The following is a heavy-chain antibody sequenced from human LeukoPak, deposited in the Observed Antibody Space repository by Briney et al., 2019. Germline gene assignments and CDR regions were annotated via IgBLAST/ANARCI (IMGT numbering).Heavy chain of an antibody. CDR1: GYTFTSYD. D-gene: IGHD4-11*01. V-gene: IGHV1-8*01. Sequence: APVKVSCKASGYTFTSYDINWVRQATGQGLEWMGWMNPNSGNTGYAQKFQGRVTMTRNTSISTAYMELSSLRSEDTAVYYCASSKVRTVTTPYYYYYGMDVWGQGTTVTVSS. J-gene: IGHJ6*02. CDR3: ASSKVRTVTTPYYYYYGMDV. CDR2: MNPNSGNT.